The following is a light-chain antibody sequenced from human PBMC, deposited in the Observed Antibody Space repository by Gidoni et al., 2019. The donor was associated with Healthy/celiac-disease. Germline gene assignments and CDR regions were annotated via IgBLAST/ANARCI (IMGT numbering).Light chain of an antibody. J-gene: IGKJ2*01. CDR1: QSISSW. V-gene: IGKV1-5*03. CDR2: KAS. Sequence: DIQMTQSPSTLSASVGDRVTITCRASQSISSWLAWYQQKPGKAPKLLIYKASSLESGVPSRFSGSGSGTEFTLTISRLQPDDFATYYCQQYNSYAYTFGHGTKLEL. CDR3: QQYNSYAYT.